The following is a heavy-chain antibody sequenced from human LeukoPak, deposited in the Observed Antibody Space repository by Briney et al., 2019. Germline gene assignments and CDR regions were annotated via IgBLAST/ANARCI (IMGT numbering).Heavy chain of an antibody. J-gene: IGHJ4*02. D-gene: IGHD2-15*01. CDR2: ISGSGGST. CDR3: AKDSIVVVVAADIDY. CDR1: GFTFSSYA. Sequence: GGSLRLSCAASGFTFSSYAMSWVRQAPGKGLEWVSAISGSGGSTYYADSVKGRFTIFRDSSKNTLYLQMNSLRAEDTAVYYCAKDSIVVVVAADIDYWGQGTLVTVSS. V-gene: IGHV3-23*01.